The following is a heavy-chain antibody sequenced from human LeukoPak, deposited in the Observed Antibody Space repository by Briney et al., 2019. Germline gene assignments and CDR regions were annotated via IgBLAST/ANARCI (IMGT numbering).Heavy chain of an antibody. J-gene: IGHJ4*02. D-gene: IGHD6-13*01. V-gene: IGHV3-11*06. Sequence: GRFTISRDNAKNSLYLQMNSLRAEDTAVYYCAKDETIAAAGAGTPGYWGQGTLVTVSS. CDR3: AKDETIAAAGAGTPGY.